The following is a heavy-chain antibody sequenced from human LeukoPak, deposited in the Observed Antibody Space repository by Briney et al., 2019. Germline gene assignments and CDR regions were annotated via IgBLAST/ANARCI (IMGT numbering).Heavy chain of an antibody. CDR3: AKKGQADDDGKPD. CDR1: GFTFGSYS. D-gene: IGHD1-1*01. Sequence: GRSLRLSCAASGFTFGSYSMNWVRQTPGKGLECVSAISRGVGSTSYADSVKGRFTISRDNSKNTLYLQMNNLRADDTAVYYCAKKGQADDDGKPDWGQGTLVTVSS. V-gene: IGHV3-23*01. J-gene: IGHJ4*02. CDR2: ISRGVGST.